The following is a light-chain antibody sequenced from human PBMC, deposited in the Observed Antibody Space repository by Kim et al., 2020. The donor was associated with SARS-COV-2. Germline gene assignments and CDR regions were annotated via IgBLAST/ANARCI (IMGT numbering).Light chain of an antibody. CDR1: QGISSS. J-gene: IGKJ4*01. V-gene: IGKV1-9*01. CDR3: QQLNNYPLT. CDR2: GAS. Sequence: DIHLTQSPSFLSASVGHRVTITCRASQGISSSLAWYQQKPGKAPKLLIYGASSLHSGVPSRVSGSGSGTEFTLTISSLQPEDFATYFCQQLNNYPLTFGGGTKVDIK.